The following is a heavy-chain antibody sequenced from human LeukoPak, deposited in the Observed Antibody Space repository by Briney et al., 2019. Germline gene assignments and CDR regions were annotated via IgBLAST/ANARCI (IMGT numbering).Heavy chain of an antibody. J-gene: IGHJ5*02. V-gene: IGHV4-30-4*01. Sequence: SETLSLTCTVSGVSISSGDYYWSWIRPPPGKGLEWIGYMYSSGSTYYNPSLKSRATISVDTSKNQFSLKLSSVTAADTAVYYCARPYYYDSRIDPWGQGTLVTVSS. CDR2: MYSSGST. CDR1: GVSISSGDYY. CDR3: ARPYYYDSRIDP. D-gene: IGHD3-22*01.